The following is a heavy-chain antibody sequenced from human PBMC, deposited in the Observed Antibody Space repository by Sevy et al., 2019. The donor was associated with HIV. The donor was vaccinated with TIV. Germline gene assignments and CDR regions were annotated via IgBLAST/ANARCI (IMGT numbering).Heavy chain of an antibody. CDR2: ISYDGSNN. Sequence: GWSLRLSCAASGFTSSTYAMHWVRQAPGKGLEWVALISYDGSNNYYTGSVKGRFTVSRDNSKNTLYLQMNSLRAEDTAAYYGARAGYCSTTSCYRGLGALDIWGQGTMVTVSS. V-gene: IGHV3-30-3*01. D-gene: IGHD2-2*02. J-gene: IGHJ3*02. CDR3: ARAGYCSTTSCYRGLGALDI. CDR1: GFTSSTYA.